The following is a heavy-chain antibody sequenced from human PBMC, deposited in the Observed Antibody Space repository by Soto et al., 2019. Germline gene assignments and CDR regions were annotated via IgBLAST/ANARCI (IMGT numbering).Heavy chain of an antibody. CDR3: AKDSSSYNWTYVYSDY. J-gene: IGHJ4*02. Sequence: GGSLRLSCAASGFTFDDYAMHWVRQAPGKGLEWVSGISWNSGSIGYADSVKGRFTISRDNAKNSLYLQMNSLRAEDTALYYCAKDSSSYNWTYVYSDYWGQGTLVTVSS. V-gene: IGHV3-9*01. CDR1: GFTFDDYA. CDR2: ISWNSGSI. D-gene: IGHD1-7*01.